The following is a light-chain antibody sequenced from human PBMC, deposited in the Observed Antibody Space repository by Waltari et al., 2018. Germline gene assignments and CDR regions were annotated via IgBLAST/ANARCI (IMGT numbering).Light chain of an antibody. V-gene: IGLV2-14*01. CDR2: EVT. CDR3: NSYTSTSTYV. Sequence: QSALTQPASVSGSPGQSITISCTGTTNDVGAYYYVSWYPQHPGKAPTLLIYEVTYPPPGGANHFAGSKSGNTASLTISGLQAEDEADYYCNSYTSTSTYVFGTGTKVTVL. CDR1: TNDVGAYYY. J-gene: IGLJ1*01.